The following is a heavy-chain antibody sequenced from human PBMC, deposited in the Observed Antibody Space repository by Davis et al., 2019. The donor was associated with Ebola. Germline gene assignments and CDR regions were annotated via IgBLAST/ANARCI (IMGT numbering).Heavy chain of an antibody. D-gene: IGHD6-19*01. CDR1: GGSFSGYY. CDR2: INHSGST. CDR3: ARGNIAVAEHFDY. Sequence: PSETLSLTCAVYGGSFSGYYWSWIRQPPGKGLEWIGEINHSGSTNYNPSLKSRVTISVDTSKNQFSLKLSSVTAADTAVYYCARGNIAVAEHFDYWGQGTLVTVSS. V-gene: IGHV4-34*01. J-gene: IGHJ4*02.